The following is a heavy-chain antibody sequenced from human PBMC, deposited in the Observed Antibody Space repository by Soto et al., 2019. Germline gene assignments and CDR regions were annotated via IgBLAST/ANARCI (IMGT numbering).Heavy chain of an antibody. Sequence: ASVKVSCKAAGGTFSRYTISWVRQAPGQGLEWMGRIIPILGTANYAQKFQGRVTITADESTSTAYMELSSLRSEDTAVYYCARRAGEMATTYYYYYGMDVWGQGTTVTVSS. J-gene: IGHJ6*02. CDR2: IIPILGTA. CDR1: GGTFSRYT. V-gene: IGHV1-69*08. D-gene: IGHD5-12*01. CDR3: ARRAGEMATTYYYYYGMDV.